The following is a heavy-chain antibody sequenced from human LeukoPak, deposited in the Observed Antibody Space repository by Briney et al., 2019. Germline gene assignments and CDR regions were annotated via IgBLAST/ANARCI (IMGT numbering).Heavy chain of an antibody. Sequence: GRSLRLSCAASGFTFSSYGMHWVRQAPSKGLEWVAVISYDGSNKYYADSVKGRFTISRDNSKNTLYLQMSSLRAEDTAVYYCVRAAPGDCSSTSCSLFDNWGQGILVTVSS. CDR1: GFTFSSYG. D-gene: IGHD2-2*01. J-gene: IGHJ4*02. V-gene: IGHV3-30*03. CDR2: ISYDGSNK. CDR3: VRAAPGDCSSTSCSLFDN.